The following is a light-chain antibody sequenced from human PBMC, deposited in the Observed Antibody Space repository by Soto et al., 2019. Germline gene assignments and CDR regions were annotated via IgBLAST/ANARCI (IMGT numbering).Light chain of an antibody. Sequence: QSVLTQPASVSGSPGQSITISCTGTSSDVGGYNYVSWYQQHPGKAPKLMIFDVSNRPSGVSNRFSGSESGNTASLTISGLQAEDEADYYCSSYTSTTLVYVFGTGTQLTVL. J-gene: IGLJ1*01. V-gene: IGLV2-14*01. CDR2: DVS. CDR3: SSYTSTTLVYV. CDR1: SSDVGGYNY.